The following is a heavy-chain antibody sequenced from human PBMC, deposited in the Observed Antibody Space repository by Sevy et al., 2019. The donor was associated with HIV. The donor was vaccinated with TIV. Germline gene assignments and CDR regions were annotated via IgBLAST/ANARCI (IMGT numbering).Heavy chain of an antibody. J-gene: IGHJ4*02. D-gene: IGHD2-2*01. CDR3: ARDVPAAITVAGYYFAY. CDR1: GYTFTSYG. CDR2: ISAYNGNT. V-gene: IGHV1-18*01. Sequence: ASVKVSCKASGYTFTSYGISWVRQAPGQGLEWMGWISAYNGNTNYAQKLQGRVTMTTDTSTSTAYMELRSLRSDDTAVYYCARDVPAAITVAGYYFAYWGQGTLVTVSS.